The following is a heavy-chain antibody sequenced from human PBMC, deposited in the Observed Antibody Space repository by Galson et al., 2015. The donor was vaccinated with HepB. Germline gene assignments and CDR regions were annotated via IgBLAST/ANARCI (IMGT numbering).Heavy chain of an antibody. J-gene: IGHJ4*02. D-gene: IGHD6-19*01. CDR2: IWFDGSNE. Sequence: SLRLSCAASGFTFSSYGMHWVRQAPGKGLEWVAGIWFDGSNENYVDSVKGRFSISRDISKNTLYLQMNSLRAEDTAVYYCARLGSGWSFDYWGQGTLVTVSS. CDR1: GFTFSSYG. V-gene: IGHV3-33*01. CDR3: ARLGSGWSFDY.